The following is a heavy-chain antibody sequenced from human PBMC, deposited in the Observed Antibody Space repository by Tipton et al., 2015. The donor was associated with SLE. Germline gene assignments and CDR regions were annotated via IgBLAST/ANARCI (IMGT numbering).Heavy chain of an antibody. D-gene: IGHD6-6*01. CDR1: GFTFSDYY. J-gene: IGHJ4*02. Sequence: YLRLSCAASGFTFSDYYMSWIRQAPGKGLEWVSYISSSRSYTSYADSVKGRFTISRDNAKNSLYLQMNSLRAEDTAVYYCAREERSISSVDYWGQGTLVTVSS. V-gene: IGHV3-11*05. CDR2: ISSSRSYT. CDR3: AREERSISSVDY.